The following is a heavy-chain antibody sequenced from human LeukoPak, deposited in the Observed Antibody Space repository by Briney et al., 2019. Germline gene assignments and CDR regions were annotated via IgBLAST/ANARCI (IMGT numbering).Heavy chain of an antibody. J-gene: IGHJ4*02. CDR2: INSDGSST. CDR3: AREGLAAGLDY. CDR1: GFTFSSYW. V-gene: IGHV3-74*01. D-gene: IGHD6-13*01. Sequence: PGGSLRLSCAASGFTFSSYWMHWVRQAPGKGLVWVSHINSDGSSTIYADSVKGRFTISRDNAKNTLFLQMNSLRAEDTAVYYCAREGLAAGLDYWGQGTLVTVSS.